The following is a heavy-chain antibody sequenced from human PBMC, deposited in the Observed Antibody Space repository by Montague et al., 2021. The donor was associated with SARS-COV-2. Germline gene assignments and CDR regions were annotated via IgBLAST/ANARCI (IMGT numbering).Heavy chain of an antibody. V-gene: IGHV4-4*02. CDR2: VYHSGST. CDR3: ATRYYSDTRASNGVY. CDR1: GGSISSSNW. Sequence: SETLSLTCAVSGGSISSSNWWSWVRQPPGKELEWIGEVYHSGSTNYNPSFKSRVTISADKSTNQFSLRLTSVTAADTAVFYCATRYYSDTRASNGVYWGQGALVTVSS. D-gene: IGHD2-8*01. J-gene: IGHJ4*02.